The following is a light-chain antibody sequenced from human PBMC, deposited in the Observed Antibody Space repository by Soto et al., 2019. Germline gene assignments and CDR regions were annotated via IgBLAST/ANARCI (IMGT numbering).Light chain of an antibody. Sequence: EIVLTQSPGTLSLSPGERATLSCRASQSVSSTYLAWYQQKPGQAPRLRIYGASSRATGIPDRFSGSGSGTDFTLTISRLEPEDFAVYFCHQYGGSPYTFGQGTKLEIK. CDR3: HQYGGSPYT. CDR1: QSVSSTY. CDR2: GAS. V-gene: IGKV3-20*01. J-gene: IGKJ2*01.